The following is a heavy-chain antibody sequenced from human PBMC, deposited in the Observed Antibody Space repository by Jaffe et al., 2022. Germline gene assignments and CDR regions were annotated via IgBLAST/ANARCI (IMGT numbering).Heavy chain of an antibody. CDR1: GYSFTSYW. CDR3: ARHSHDYGDYGQFDAFDI. V-gene: IGHV5-51*01. CDR2: IYPGDSDT. D-gene: IGHD4-17*01. J-gene: IGHJ3*02. Sequence: EVQLVQSGAEVKKPGESLKISCKGSGYSFTSYWIGWVRQMPGKGLEWMGIIYPGDSDTRYSPSFQGQVTISADKSISTAYLQWSSLKASDTAMYYCARHSHDYGDYGQFDAFDIWGQGTMVTVSS.